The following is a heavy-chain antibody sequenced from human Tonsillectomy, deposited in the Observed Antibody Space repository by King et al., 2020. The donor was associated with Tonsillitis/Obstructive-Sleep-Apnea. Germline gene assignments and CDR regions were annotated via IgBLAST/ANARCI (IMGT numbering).Heavy chain of an antibody. J-gene: IGHJ6*03. CDR3: AIGRTISPDYYYYYDMDV. CDR2: INHSGST. Sequence: VQLQQWGAGLLKPSETLSLTCAVYGGSFSGYYWSWIRQPTGKGLEWIGEINHSGSTNYNPSRKSRVTISVDTSQNQFSLKLSSVTAADTAVYYCAIGRTISPDYYYYYDMDVWGKGTTVTVSS. CDR1: GGSFSGYY. V-gene: IGHV4-34*01. D-gene: IGHD5-24*01.